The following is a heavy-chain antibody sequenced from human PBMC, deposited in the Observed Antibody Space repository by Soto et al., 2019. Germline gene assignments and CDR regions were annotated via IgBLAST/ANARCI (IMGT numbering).Heavy chain of an antibody. CDR3: ATNIVVVPAAKVTSWFDP. D-gene: IGHD2-2*01. V-gene: IGHV1-24*01. J-gene: IGHJ5*02. CDR2: FDPEDGET. CDR1: GYTLTELS. Sequence: ASVKISCKVSGYTLTELSMHWVRQAPGKGLEWMGGFDPEDGETIYAQKFQGRVTMTEDTSTDTAYMELSSLRSEDTAVYYCATNIVVVPAAKVTSWFDPWGQGTLVTVSS.